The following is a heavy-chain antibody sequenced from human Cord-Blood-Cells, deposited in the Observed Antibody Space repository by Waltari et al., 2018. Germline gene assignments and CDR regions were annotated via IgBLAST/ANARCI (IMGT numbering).Heavy chain of an antibody. Sequence: QVQLQPWGAGLLKPAETLSLTCAVYGGPFSGYYWSWYRQTPGKGLEWIGEINHSGSTNYNPSLKSRVTISVDTSKNQFSLKLSSVTAADTAVYYCARTGAQLDYYYYYMDVWGKGTTVTVSS. CDR2: INHSGST. V-gene: IGHV4-34*01. CDR3: ARTGAQLDYYYYYMDV. CDR1: GGPFSGYY. D-gene: IGHD6-13*01. J-gene: IGHJ6*03.